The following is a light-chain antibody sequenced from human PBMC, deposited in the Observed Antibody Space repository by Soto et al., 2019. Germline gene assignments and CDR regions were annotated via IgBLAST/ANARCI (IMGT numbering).Light chain of an antibody. CDR1: QSVLFTSNNKNY. CDR2: WAS. J-gene: IGKJ4*01. V-gene: IGKV4-1*01. Sequence: DIVMTQSPDSLDVSLGERATINCESSQSVLFTSNNKNYLAWYQQKPGQPPKLLLSWASARESGVPERFSGSGSGTLFTLSISSLQAEDVAVYYCQQYYTLPLTFGGGTKVEIK. CDR3: QQYYTLPLT.